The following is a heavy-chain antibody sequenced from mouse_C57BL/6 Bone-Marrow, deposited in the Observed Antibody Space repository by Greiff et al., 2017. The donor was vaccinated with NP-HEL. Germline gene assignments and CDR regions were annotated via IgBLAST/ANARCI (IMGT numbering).Heavy chain of an antibody. J-gene: IGHJ4*01. CDR2: ISNGGGST. CDR1: GFTFSSYA. D-gene: IGHD1-1*01. Sequence: DVKLVESGGGLVKPGGSLKLSCAASGFTFSSYAMSWVRQTPEKRLEWVAYISNGGGSTYYPDTVKGRFTISRDNAKNTLYLQMSRLKSEDTAMDYCASKYYYGVYAMDYWGQGTSVTVSS. V-gene: IGHV5-12*01. CDR3: ASKYYYGVYAMDY.